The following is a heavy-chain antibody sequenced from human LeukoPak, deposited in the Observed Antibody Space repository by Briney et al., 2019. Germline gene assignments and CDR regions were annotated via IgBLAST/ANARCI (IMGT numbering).Heavy chain of an antibody. V-gene: IGHV3-9*01. CDR1: GFTFDDYA. J-gene: IGHJ2*01. CDR2: ISWNSGSI. D-gene: IGHD6-13*01. CDR3: AKDRYSSSGYFDL. Sequence: PGGSLRLSCAASGFTFDDYARHWVRQAPGKGLEWVSGISWNSGSIGYADSVKGRFTISRDNAKNSLYLQMNSLRAEDTALYYCAKDRYSSSGYFDLWGRGTLVTVSS.